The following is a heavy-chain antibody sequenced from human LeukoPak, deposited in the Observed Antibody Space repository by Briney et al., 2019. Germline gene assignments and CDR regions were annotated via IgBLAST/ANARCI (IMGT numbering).Heavy chain of an antibody. D-gene: IGHD1-1*01. Sequence: GRSLRLSCAASGFTFCSYAMHWVRQAPGKGLEWVAVISYDGSNKYYADSVKGRFTISRDNSKNTLYLQMNSLRAEDTAVYYCARDPLGTRPGFDYWGQGTLDTVSS. CDR1: GFTFCSYA. V-gene: IGHV3-30*04. CDR2: ISYDGSNK. J-gene: IGHJ4*02. CDR3: ARDPLGTRPGFDY.